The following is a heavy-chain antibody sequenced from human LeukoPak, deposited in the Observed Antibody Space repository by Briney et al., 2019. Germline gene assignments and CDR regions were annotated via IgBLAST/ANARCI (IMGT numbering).Heavy chain of an antibody. Sequence: GRSLRLSCAASGFTFSSYGMHWVRQAPGKGLEWVAVISYHGSNKYYADSVKGRFTISRDNSKNTLYLQMNSLRAEDTAMYYCAKGHSSGWYYFDYWGQGTLVTVSS. CDR2: ISYHGSNK. CDR3: AKGHSSGWYYFDY. J-gene: IGHJ4*02. V-gene: IGHV3-30*18. D-gene: IGHD6-19*01. CDR1: GFTFSSYG.